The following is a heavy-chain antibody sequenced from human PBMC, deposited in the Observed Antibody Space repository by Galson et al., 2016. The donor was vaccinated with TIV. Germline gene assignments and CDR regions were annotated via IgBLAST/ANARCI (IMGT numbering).Heavy chain of an antibody. Sequence: QSGAEVKKPGASVKVSCKVAGYTLSDLSMHWVRQAPGKGLEWMGGFDPENDRVIYAQRFKGRVTMTDDTPTDTSYLEIRRLRSDDTAIYFCATARLGIFNYFDSWGQGTLVTVSS. D-gene: IGHD3-9*01. CDR3: ATARLGIFNYFDS. CDR2: FDPENDRV. V-gene: IGHV1-24*01. J-gene: IGHJ4*02. CDR1: GYTLSDLS.